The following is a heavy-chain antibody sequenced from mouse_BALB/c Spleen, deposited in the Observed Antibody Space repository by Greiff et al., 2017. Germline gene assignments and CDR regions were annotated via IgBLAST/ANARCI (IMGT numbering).Heavy chain of an antibody. D-gene: IGHD1-1*01. V-gene: IGHV1-74*01. CDR2: IDPSDSET. CDR3: ANYGSSYGFAY. J-gene: IGHJ3*01. CDR1: GYSFTSYW. Sequence: QVQLQQSGPQLVRPGASVKISCKASGYSFTSYWMHWVKQRPGQGLEWIGMIDPSDSETRLNQKFKDKATLTVDKSSSTAYMQLSSPTSEDSAVYYCANYGSSYGFAYWGQGTLVTVSA.